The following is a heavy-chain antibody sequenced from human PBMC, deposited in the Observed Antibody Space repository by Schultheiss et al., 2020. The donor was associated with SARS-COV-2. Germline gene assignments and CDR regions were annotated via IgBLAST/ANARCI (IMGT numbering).Heavy chain of an antibody. D-gene: IGHD3-3*01. CDR3: ARDDYGTIFGVVTHNWFDP. J-gene: IGHJ5*02. CDR2: IIPILGIA. CDR1: GGTFSSYT. Sequence: SVKVSCKASGGTFSSYTISWVRQAPGQGLEWMGRIIPILGIANYAQKFQGRVTITADKSTSTAYMELSSLRSEDTAVYYCARDDYGTIFGVVTHNWFDPWGQGTLVTVSS. V-gene: IGHV1-69*04.